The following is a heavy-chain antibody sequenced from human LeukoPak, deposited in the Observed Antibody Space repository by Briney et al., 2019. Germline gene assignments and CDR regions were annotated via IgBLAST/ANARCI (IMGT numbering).Heavy chain of an antibody. CDR3: ASAGGDSRSPLPFYY. J-gene: IGHJ4*02. D-gene: IGHD6-6*01. CDR2: IRSKAYGGTT. Sequence: GGSLRLSCTASGFTFGDYAMSWFRQAPGKGLEWVGFIRSKAYGGTTEYAASVKGRFTISRDDSKSIAYLQMNSLKTEDTAVYYCASAGGDSRSPLPFYYWGQGTLVTVSS. V-gene: IGHV3-49*03. CDR1: GFTFGDYA.